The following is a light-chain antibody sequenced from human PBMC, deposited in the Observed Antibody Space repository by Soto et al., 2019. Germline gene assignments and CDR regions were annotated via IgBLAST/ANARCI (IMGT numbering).Light chain of an antibody. CDR3: QQRRNWQVT. Sequence: EIVLTQSPATLSLSPGERATVSCRASQSVSGFLAWYQQKPGQAPRLLIYGASSRATGIPARFSGSGSGTDFTLTISSLEPEDFAVYYCQQRRNWQVTFGQGTRLEI. CDR2: GAS. CDR1: QSVSGF. J-gene: IGKJ5*01. V-gene: IGKV3-11*01.